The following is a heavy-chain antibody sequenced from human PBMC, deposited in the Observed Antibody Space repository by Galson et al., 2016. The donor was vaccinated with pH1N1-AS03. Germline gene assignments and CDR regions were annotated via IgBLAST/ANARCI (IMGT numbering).Heavy chain of an antibody. V-gene: IGHV3-30*01. D-gene: IGHD3-9*01. Sequence: SLRLSCAASGFTFSSYAMHWVRQAPGKGLEWVAVISYDGSNKYYADSVKGRFTISRDNSKNTLYLQMNSLRAEDTAVYSCARGFPYYDILTGAFDYWAREPWSPSPQ. J-gene: IGHJ4*02. CDR1: GFTFSSYA. CDR2: ISYDGSNK. CDR3: ARGFPYYDILTGAFDY.